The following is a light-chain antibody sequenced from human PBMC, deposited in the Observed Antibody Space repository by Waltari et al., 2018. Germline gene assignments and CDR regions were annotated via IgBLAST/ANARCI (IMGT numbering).Light chain of an antibody. V-gene: IGLV3-21*02. CDR1: NIGSKS. CDR3: QLWDSDSDHLYV. CDR2: DET. Sequence: SYVLTQPPSVSVAPGQTATITCGGDNIGSKSVHWYQQKPGQAPVLVVYDETNRPSGIPERFSGSNSGNTATLTISRVEAGDEGDYYCQLWDSDSDHLYVFGSGTKVTVL. J-gene: IGLJ1*01.